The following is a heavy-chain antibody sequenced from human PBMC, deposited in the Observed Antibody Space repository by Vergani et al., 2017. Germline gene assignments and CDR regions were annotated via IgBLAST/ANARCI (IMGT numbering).Heavy chain of an antibody. CDR2: IHYSENT. D-gene: IGHD6-19*01. J-gene: IGHJ5*02. CDR3: ASDTHSGQRADR. CDR1: FDSIRNLY. Sequence: QLHLQESGPGLVKSSETLSLTCSVSFDSIRNLYCNWIRQPPGKGLEWIGSIHYSENTNYNPSLKTRVTISVDTSKNQFSLTLTSVTAADTAVYYCASDTHSGQRADRWGQGTLVTVSS. V-gene: IGHV4-59*11.